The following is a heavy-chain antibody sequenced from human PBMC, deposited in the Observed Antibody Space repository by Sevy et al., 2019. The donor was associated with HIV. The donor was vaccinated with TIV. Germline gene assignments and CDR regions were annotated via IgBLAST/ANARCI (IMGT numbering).Heavy chain of an antibody. V-gene: IGHV3-9*01. Sequence: GGSLRLSCAASGFIFDDYAMHWVRQAPGKGLEWVSGITWNSDTIGYADSVKGRFTISRDNAKNSLYMQMNSLGLEDSALYYCAKDIVVVPATSSGYFDLWGRGTLVTVSS. CDR2: ITWNSDTI. CDR3: AKDIVVVPATSSGYFDL. D-gene: IGHD2-2*01. CDR1: GFIFDDYA. J-gene: IGHJ2*01.